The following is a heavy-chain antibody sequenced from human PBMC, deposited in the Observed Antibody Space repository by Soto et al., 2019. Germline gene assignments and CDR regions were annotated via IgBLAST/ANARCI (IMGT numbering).Heavy chain of an antibody. CDR1: GFTFSSYT. CDR3: VKDVWDY. Sequence: PGGSLRLSCAASGFTFSSYTMNWVRQAPGKGLEWVAVIGNSGDGTHYADSVKGRFTISRDNSKNTLYLQMESLRAEDTAVYYCVKDVWDYWGQGVLVTVSS. CDR2: IGNSGDGT. V-gene: IGHV3-23*01. J-gene: IGHJ4*02. D-gene: IGHD2-21*01.